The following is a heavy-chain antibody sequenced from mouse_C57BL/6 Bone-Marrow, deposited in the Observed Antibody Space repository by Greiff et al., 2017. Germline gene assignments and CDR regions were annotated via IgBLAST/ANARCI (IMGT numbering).Heavy chain of an antibody. Sequence: DVQLVESGGGLVKPGGSLKLSCAASGFTFSSYTMSWVRQTPEKRLEWVATISGGGGNTYYPDSVKGRFTIARDNAKNTLYLQMSSLRSEDTALYYCAREYGGYYYAMDYWGQGTAVTVSS. V-gene: IGHV5-9*01. CDR1: GFTFSSYT. CDR2: ISGGGGNT. J-gene: IGHJ4*01. D-gene: IGHD2-3*01. CDR3: AREYGGYYYAMDY.